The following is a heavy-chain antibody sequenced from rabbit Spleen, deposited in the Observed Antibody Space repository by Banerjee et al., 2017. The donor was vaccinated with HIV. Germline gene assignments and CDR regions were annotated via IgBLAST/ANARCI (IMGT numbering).Heavy chain of an antibody. CDR2: IDPVFGIT. CDR3: VRDLGYDDYSEKGYFNL. V-gene: IGHV1S43*01. CDR1: GIDFSGAAY. Sequence: QEQLEESGGGLVKPEGSLTLTCTASGIDFSGAAYVCWVRQAPGKGLEWIGYIDPVFGITYYANWVNGRFTISRHNAQNTLFLQLNSLTAADTATYFCVRDLGYDDYSEKGYFNLWGQGTLVTVS. D-gene: IGHD2-1*01. J-gene: IGHJ4*01.